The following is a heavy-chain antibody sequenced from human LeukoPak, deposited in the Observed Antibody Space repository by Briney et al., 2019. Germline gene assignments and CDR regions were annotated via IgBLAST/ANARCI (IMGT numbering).Heavy chain of an antibody. CDR2: INHSGST. D-gene: IGHD6-13*01. Sequence: SETLSLTCAVYGGSFSGYYWSWLRQPPGKGLEWIGEINHSGSTNYNPSLKSRVTISVDTSKNQFSLKLSSVTAADTAVYYCARHPLDYSSSWRVRGYYYYMDVWGKGTTVTISS. CDR1: GGSFSGYY. V-gene: IGHV4-34*01. J-gene: IGHJ6*03. CDR3: ARHPLDYSSSWRVRGYYYYMDV.